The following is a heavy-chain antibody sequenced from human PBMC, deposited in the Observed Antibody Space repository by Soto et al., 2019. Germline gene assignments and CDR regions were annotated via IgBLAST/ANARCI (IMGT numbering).Heavy chain of an antibody. CDR2: INPSGGST. Sequence: ASVKVSCKASGYTFTSYYIHWVRQAPGQGLEWMGIINPSGGSTSYAQKFQGRVTMTRDESTSTAYMELSSLRSEDTAVYYCARGLVGATNMYWGQGTLVTVSS. J-gene: IGHJ4*02. V-gene: IGHV1-46*01. D-gene: IGHD1-26*01. CDR3: ARGLVGATNMY. CDR1: GYTFTSYY.